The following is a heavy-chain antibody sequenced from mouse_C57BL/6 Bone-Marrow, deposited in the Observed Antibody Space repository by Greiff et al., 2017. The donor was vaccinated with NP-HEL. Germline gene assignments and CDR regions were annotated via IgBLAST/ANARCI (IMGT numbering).Heavy chain of an antibody. J-gene: IGHJ1*03. Sequence: QVQLKQPGADLVKPGASVKLSCKASGYTFTSYWMHWVKQRPGRGLEWIGRIDPTSGGTKFNEKFKTKATLTVDKPSGTAYMQLSSLTSEDSAVYYCARYYYGSRGWYFDVWGTGTTVTVSS. D-gene: IGHD1-1*01. CDR2: IDPTSGGT. V-gene: IGHV1-72*01. CDR3: ARYYYGSRGWYFDV. CDR1: GYTFTSYW.